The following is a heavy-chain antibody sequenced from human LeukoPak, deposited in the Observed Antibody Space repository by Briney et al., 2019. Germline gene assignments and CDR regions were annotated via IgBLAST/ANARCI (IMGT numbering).Heavy chain of an antibody. V-gene: IGHV1-2*02. J-gene: IGHJ6*03. D-gene: IGHD6-13*01. Sequence: ASVKVSCKASGYTFTGYYMHWVRQAPGQGLEWMGWINPNSGGTNYAQKFQGRVTMTRDTSISTAYMELSRLRSDDTAVYYCAREGAAADNYYYYYMDIWGKGTTVTISS. CDR1: GYTFTGYY. CDR3: AREGAAADNYYYYYMDI. CDR2: INPNSGGT.